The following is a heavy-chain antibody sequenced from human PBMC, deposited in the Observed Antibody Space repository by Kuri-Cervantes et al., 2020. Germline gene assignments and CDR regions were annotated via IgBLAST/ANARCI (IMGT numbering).Heavy chain of an antibody. D-gene: IGHD1-26*01. CDR2: IVVGSGNT. V-gene: IGHV1-58*01. CDR3: AAESESYIVGATNYYYGMDV. Sequence: SVKVSCKASGFTFTSSAVQWVRQARGQRLEWIGWIVVGSGNTNYAQKFQERVTITRDMSTSTAYMELSSLRSEDTAVYYCAAESESYIVGATNYYYGMDVWGQGTTVTVSS. J-gene: IGHJ6*02. CDR1: GFTFTSSA.